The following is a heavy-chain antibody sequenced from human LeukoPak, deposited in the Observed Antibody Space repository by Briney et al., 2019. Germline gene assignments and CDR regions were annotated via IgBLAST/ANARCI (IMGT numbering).Heavy chain of an antibody. J-gene: IGHJ4*02. CDR1: GYTFTSYD. D-gene: IGHD6-19*01. CDR2: MNPNSGNT. CDR3: AREAVAGRDY. V-gene: IGHV1-8*01. Sequence: ASVKVSCKASGYTFTSYDINWVRQATGQGLEWMGWMNPNSGNTGYAQKFQGRVTMTRDTSISTAYMELSRLRSDDTAVYYCAREAVAGRDYWGQGTLVTVSS.